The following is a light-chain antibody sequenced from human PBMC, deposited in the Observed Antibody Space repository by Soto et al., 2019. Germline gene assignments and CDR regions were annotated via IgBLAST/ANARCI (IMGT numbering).Light chain of an antibody. V-gene: IGLV6-57*01. CDR1: SGSIASTY. CDR3: QSYDINNHYV. CDR2: EDD. J-gene: IGLJ1*01. Sequence: NFMLTQPHSVSESPGKTVTISCTRSSGSIASTYVQWYQQRPGSSPTTVIYEDDRRPSGVPDRFSGSIDSSSNSVSLTISGLKTEDEADYYCQSYDINNHYVFGTGTKVTVL.